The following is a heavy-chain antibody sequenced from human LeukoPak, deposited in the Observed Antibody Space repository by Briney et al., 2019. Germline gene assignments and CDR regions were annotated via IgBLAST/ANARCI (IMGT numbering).Heavy chain of an antibody. CDR1: GYTFTGYY. J-gene: IGHJ4*02. Sequence: ASVKVSCMASGYTFTGYYLHWVRQAPGQGLEWMGWINPDTGGTNYAQDFQGRVTMTRDTSFSTAYMELSSLRSDDTAVYYCARRGDGYNFGYWGGGTLVTVSS. V-gene: IGHV1-2*02. CDR2: INPDTGGT. CDR3: ARRGDGYNFGY. D-gene: IGHD5-24*01.